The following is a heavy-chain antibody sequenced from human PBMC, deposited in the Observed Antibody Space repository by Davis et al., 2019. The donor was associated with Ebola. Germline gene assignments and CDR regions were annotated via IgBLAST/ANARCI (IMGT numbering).Heavy chain of an antibody. J-gene: IGHJ5*02. V-gene: IGHV3-21*01. CDR2: ISSSSSYI. Sequence: GESLKISCAASGFTFSNYNTNWVRQAPGKGLEWVSSISSSSSYIYYADSVKGRFTISRDNAKNSLYMQMNSLRAEDTAVYYCTRAYVLVPAASFDPWGQGTLVTVSS. D-gene: IGHD2-2*01. CDR1: GFTFSNYN. CDR3: TRAYVLVPAASFDP.